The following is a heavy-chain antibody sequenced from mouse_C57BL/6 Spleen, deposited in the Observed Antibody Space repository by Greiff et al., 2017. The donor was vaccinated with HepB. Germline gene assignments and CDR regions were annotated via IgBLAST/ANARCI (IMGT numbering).Heavy chain of an antibody. V-gene: IGHV5-17*01. D-gene: IGHD2-3*01. CDR3: AKSYDGYYAWYFDV. Sequence: EVQLQESGGGLVKPGGSLKLSCAASGFTFSDYGMHWVRQAPEKGLEWVAYISSGSSTIYYADTVKGRFTISRDNAKNTLFLQMTSLRSEDTAMYYCAKSYDGYYAWYFDVWGTGTTVTVSS. CDR1: GFTFSDYG. J-gene: IGHJ1*03. CDR2: ISSGSSTI.